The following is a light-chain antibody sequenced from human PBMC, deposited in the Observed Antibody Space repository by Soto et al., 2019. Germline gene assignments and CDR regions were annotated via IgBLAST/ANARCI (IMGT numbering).Light chain of an antibody. V-gene: IGLV2-14*03. CDR3: SSYTDRSTQV. CDR1: SSDVGGYNY. J-gene: IGLJ2*01. Sequence: QSALTQPASVSGSPGQSITISCTGTSSDVGGYNYVSWYQQHPGKAPKLMIYDVSNRPSGVPNRFSGSKSGNTASLTVSGLQAEDEADYYCSSYTDRSTQVFGGGTKLTVL. CDR2: DVS.